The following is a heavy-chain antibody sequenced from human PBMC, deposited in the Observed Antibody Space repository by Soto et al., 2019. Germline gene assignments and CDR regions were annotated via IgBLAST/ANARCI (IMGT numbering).Heavy chain of an antibody. CDR3: ASVRELHYYYGMDV. CDR2: IIPIFGTA. D-gene: IGHD1-7*01. V-gene: IGHV1-69*12. CDR1: GGTFSSYA. J-gene: IGHJ6*02. Sequence: QVQLVQSGAEMKKPGSSVKVSCKASGGTFSSYAISWVRQAPGQGLEWMGGIIPIFGTANYAQKFQGRVTITADGSMSTAYMELDSLRSEDTAVYYCASVRELHYYYGMDVWGQGTTVTVSS.